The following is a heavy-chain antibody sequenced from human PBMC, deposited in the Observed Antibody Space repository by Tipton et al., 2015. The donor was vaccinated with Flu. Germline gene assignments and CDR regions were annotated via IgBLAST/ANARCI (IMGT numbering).Heavy chain of an antibody. D-gene: IGHD6-19*01. Sequence: QLVQSGGGLIQPGGSLKLSCAISGFDLRANYVSWVRQAPGKGLEWISLIHHHGNTYYADSVKGRFAISRDNSKNTVHLHMNRLRADDTAVYYCAPTPGAVADNSGYYYGMEVRGQGTPVTVSS. CDR3: APTPGAVADNSGYYYGMEV. V-gene: IGHV3-53*01. CDR1: GFDLRANY. J-gene: IGHJ6*02. CDR2: IHHHGNT.